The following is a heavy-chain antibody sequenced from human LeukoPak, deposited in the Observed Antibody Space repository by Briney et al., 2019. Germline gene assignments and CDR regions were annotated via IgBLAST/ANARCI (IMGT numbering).Heavy chain of an antibody. D-gene: IGHD4/OR15-4a*01. CDR1: GYTFTSYY. V-gene: IGHV1-46*01. Sequence: ASVKVSCKASGYTFTSYYMHWVRQAPGQGLEWMGIINPSGGSTSYAQKFRGRVTMTRDTSTSTVYMELSSLRSEDTAVYYCARAEVRYYYYYYGMDVWGQGTTVTVSS. CDR3: ARAEVRYYYYYYGMDV. CDR2: INPSGGST. J-gene: IGHJ6*02.